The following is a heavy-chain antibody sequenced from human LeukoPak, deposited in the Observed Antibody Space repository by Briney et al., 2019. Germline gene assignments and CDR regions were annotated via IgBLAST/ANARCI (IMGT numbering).Heavy chain of an antibody. CDR3: ARNSVGVSDY. CDR1: GFTFSSYS. V-gene: IGHV3-21*01. J-gene: IGHJ4*02. Sequence: PGGSLRLSCAASGFTFSSYSMNWVRQAPGKGLEWVSSISSSSSYKYYADSVKGRFTISRDNAKNSLYLQMNSLRAEDTAVYYCARNSVGVSDYWGQGTLVTVSS. CDR2: ISSSSSYK. D-gene: IGHD1-26*01.